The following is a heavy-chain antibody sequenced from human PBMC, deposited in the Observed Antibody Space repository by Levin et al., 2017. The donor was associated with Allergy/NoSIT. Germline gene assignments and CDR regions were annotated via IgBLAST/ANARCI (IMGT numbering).Heavy chain of an antibody. D-gene: IGHD4-23*01. J-gene: IGHJ6*03. Sequence: SETLSLTCAVYGGSFSGYYWSWIRQPPGKGLEWIGEINHSGSTNYNPSLKSRVTISVDTSKNQFSLKLSSVTAADTAVYYCARTRRWIYYYYYMDVWGKGTTVTVSS. CDR3: ARTRRWIYYYYYMDV. CDR1: GGSFSGYY. CDR2: INHSGST. V-gene: IGHV4-34*01.